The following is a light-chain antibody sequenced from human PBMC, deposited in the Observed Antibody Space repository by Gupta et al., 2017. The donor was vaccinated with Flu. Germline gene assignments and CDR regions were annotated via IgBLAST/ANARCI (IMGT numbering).Light chain of an antibody. V-gene: IGLV2-8*01. CDR2: DVN. J-gene: IGLJ1*01. CDR3: SSYAATKRCV. Sequence: VTISCTGTSNDVGLYDYVSWYQQYAGKAPKLMIHDVNRRPSGVPARFSGSKSGNTASLTISGLQAEDEADYYCSSYAATKRCVFGTGTKVTVL. CDR1: SNDVGLYDY.